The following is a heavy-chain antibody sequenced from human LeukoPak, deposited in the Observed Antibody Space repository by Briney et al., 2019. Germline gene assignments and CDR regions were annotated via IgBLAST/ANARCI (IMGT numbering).Heavy chain of an antibody. D-gene: IGHD5-24*01. J-gene: IGHJ5*02. V-gene: IGHV4-39*07. CDR2: IYYSGST. CDR1: GGSISSSSYY. Sequence: SETLSLTCTVSGGSISSSSYYWGWIRQPPGKGLEWIGSIYYSGSTYYNPSLKSRVTISVDTSKNQFSLKLSSVTAADTAVYYCARVEGRDGYNSRFDPWGQGTLVTVSS. CDR3: ARVEGRDGYNSRFDP.